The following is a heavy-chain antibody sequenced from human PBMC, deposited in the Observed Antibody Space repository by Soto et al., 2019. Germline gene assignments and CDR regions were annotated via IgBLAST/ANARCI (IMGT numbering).Heavy chain of an antibody. J-gene: IGHJ6*02. CDR2: INAANGNT. CDR1: GYSFSNYA. D-gene: IGHD2-2*01. V-gene: IGHV1-3*01. Sequence: ASVKVSCKASGYSFSNYAMHGLRQAPGQRLEWMGWINAANGNTEYSQNLQGRVTITRDTSARTVYMELSSLRSEDTAAYYGARDPFFCSRPSCYRRPFSNDVRGQWTTVTV. CDR3: ARDPFFCSRPSCYRRPFSNDV.